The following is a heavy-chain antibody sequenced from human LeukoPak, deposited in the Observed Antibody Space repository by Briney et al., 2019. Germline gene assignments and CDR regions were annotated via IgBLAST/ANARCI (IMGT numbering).Heavy chain of an antibody. D-gene: IGHD4-17*01. CDR1: GVSISSHY. J-gene: IGHJ3*02. Sequence: SETLSLTCTVSGVSISSHYWSWIRQPPGKGLEWIGYIYYSGSTNYNPSLKSRVTISVDTSKNQFSLKLSSVTAADTAVYYCASADGAKGDAFDIWGQGTMVTVSS. CDR2: IYYSGST. V-gene: IGHV4-59*11. CDR3: ASADGAKGDAFDI.